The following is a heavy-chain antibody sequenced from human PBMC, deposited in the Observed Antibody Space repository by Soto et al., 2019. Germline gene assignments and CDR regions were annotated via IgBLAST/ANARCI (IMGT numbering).Heavy chain of an antibody. CDR3: ARGPYSSGWYRGNWFDP. V-gene: IGHV4-34*01. CDR1: GGSFSGYY. CDR2: INHSGST. J-gene: IGHJ5*02. Sequence: SETLSLTCAVCGGSFSGYYWSWIRQPPGKGLEWIGEINHSGSTNYNPSLKSRVTISVDTSKNQFSLKLSSVTAADTAVYYCARGPYSSGWYRGNWFDPWGQGTLVTVS. D-gene: IGHD6-19*01.